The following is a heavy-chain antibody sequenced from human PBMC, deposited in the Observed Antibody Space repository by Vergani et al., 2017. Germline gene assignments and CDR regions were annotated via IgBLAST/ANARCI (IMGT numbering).Heavy chain of an antibody. J-gene: IGHJ6*02. V-gene: IGHV1-69*13. D-gene: IGHD3-3*01. CDR1: GYTFTSYA. CDR2: IIPIFGTA. CDR3: ASRDITIFGVVIIRGYYYYGMDV. Sequence: QVQLVQSGAEVKKPGASVKVSCKASGYTFTSYAISWVRQAPGQGLEWMGGIIPIFGTANYAQKFQGRVTITADESTSTAYMELSSLRSEDTAVYYCASRDITIFGVVIIRGYYYYGMDVWGQGP.